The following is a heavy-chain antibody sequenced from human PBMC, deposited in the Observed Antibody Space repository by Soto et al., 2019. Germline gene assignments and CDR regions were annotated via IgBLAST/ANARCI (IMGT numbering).Heavy chain of an antibody. D-gene: IGHD2-2*01. CDR2: INPNTGAT. V-gene: IGHV1-2*02. J-gene: IGHJ6*01. CDR1: AYFFTAYY. Sequence: ASVKVSCKTSAYFFTAYYIHWVRQAPLQVLEWMVCINPNTGATNYPQKFQGRVTMTSDTSISTAYMELSSLMSDHTAVYYCAIDQNPDQYYHGMEVWGQGTMVTGSS. CDR3: AIDQNPDQYYHGMEV.